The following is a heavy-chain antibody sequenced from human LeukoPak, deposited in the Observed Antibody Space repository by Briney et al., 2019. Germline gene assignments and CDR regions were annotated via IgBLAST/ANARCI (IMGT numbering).Heavy chain of an antibody. V-gene: IGHV1-24*01. J-gene: IGHJ3*02. D-gene: IGHD5-24*01. CDR1: GYTFTNYH. CDR3: ATGTLTRWLQLLGAFDI. CDR2: FDPEDGET. Sequence: ASVKVSCKASGYTFTNYHMSWVRQAPGQGLEWMGGFDPEDGETIYAQKFQGRVTMTEDTSTDTAYMELSSLRSEDTAVYYCATGTLTRWLQLLGAFDIWGQGTMVTVSS.